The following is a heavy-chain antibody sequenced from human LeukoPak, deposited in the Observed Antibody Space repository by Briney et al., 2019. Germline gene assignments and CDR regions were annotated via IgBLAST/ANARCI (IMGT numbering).Heavy chain of an antibody. CDR1: GFTFSSYE. CDR3: ARVRVAVAAPYYFDY. CDR2: ISSSGSTI. J-gene: IGHJ4*02. V-gene: IGHV3-48*03. Sequence: RTGGSLRPSCAASGFTFSSYEMNWVRQAPGKGLEWVSYISSSGSTIYYADSVKGRFTISRDNAKNSLYLQMNSLRAEDTAVYYCARVRVAVAAPYYFDYWGQGTLVTVSS. D-gene: IGHD6-19*01.